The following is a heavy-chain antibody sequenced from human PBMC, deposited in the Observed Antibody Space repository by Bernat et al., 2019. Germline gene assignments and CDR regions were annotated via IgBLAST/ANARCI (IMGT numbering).Heavy chain of an antibody. CDR2: IKGDGSEK. J-gene: IGHJ4*02. D-gene: IGHD6-6*01. V-gene: IGHV3-7*04. CDR3: ARDVRHFDY. Sequence: EVQLVESGGGLVLPGGSLILSCGASGFTFFTYWMTWVRRAPGKGLEWVANIKGDGSEKYYVDSVKGRFTISRDNAKNSLYLQMNSLRAEDTAVYYCARDVRHFDYWGQGTLVAVSS. CDR1: GFTFFTYW.